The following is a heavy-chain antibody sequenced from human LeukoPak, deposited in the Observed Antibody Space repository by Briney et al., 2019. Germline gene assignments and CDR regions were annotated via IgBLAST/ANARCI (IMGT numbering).Heavy chain of an antibody. CDR1: GYSISSGYY. CDR3: ARDST. Sequence: PSETLSLTCTVSGYSISSGYYWGWIRQPPGKGLEWIGSIYHSGSTYYNPSLRSRVTISVDTSKNQFSLKLSSVTAADTAVYYCARDSTWGQGTLVTVSS. V-gene: IGHV4-38-2*02. CDR2: IYHSGST. D-gene: IGHD4-11*01. J-gene: IGHJ4*02.